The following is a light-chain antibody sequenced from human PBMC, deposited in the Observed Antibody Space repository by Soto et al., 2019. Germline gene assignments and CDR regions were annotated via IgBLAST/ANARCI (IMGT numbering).Light chain of an antibody. Sequence: EIVLTQSPATLPVSLGGRVTLSCRASQSFGSNLAWYQQKPGQPPRLLIYEASNRETGVPTRFGGSGSGTEFTLTVTSLQSEDFAVYYCQQYNHWPPWTFGQGTKVDIK. CDR3: QQYNHWPPWT. CDR2: EAS. V-gene: IGKV3D-15*01. J-gene: IGKJ1*01. CDR1: QSFGSN.